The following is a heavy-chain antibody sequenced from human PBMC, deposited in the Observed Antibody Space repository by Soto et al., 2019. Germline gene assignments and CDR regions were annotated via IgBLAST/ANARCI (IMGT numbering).Heavy chain of an antibody. D-gene: IGHD5-12*01. CDR3: AREPWGYSGSAKHFDY. CDR2: VSYDGSYK. V-gene: IGHV3-30*04. J-gene: IGHJ4*01. CDR1: GFTFRTFA. Sequence: QVQLVESGGGVVQPGRSLTLSCAASGFTFRTFAMHWVRQVPGKGLEWVAVVSYDGSYKSYAGSVKGRFTISRDNSKNTLYLQLNSLRADDTAVFYCAREPWGYSGSAKHFDYWGHGTLVTVSS.